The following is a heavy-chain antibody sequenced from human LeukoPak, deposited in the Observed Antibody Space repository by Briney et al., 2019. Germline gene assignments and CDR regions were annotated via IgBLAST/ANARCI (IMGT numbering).Heavy chain of an antibody. J-gene: IGHJ6*03. Sequence: GASVKVSXKASGGTFRSYAISWVRQAPGQGLEWMGGIIPIFGTANYAQKFQGRVTITADESTSTAYMELSSLRSEDTAVYYCARLMDGSGSYYNVDHYYYYYMDVWGKGTTVTVSS. CDR2: IIPIFGTA. CDR3: ARLMDGSGSYYNVDHYYYYYMDV. D-gene: IGHD3-10*01. CDR1: GGTFRSYA. V-gene: IGHV1-69*01.